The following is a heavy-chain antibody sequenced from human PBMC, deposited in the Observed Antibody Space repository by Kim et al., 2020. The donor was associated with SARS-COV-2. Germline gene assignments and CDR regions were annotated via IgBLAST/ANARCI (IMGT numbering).Heavy chain of an antibody. Sequence: PVKGRLTISRDNSGNTLFLQMNSLRAEDTAVYYCAKGTTFYFDSSGYYLNSWGQGILVTVSS. J-gene: IGHJ4*02. D-gene: IGHD3-22*01. CDR3: AKGTTFYFDSSGYYLNS. V-gene: IGHV3-23*01.